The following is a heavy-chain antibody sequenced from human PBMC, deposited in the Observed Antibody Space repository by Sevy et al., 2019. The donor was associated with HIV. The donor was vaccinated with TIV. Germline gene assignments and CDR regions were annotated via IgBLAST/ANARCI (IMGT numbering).Heavy chain of an antibody. Sequence: ASVKVSCKVSGYTLTELSMHWVRQAPGKGLEWMGGFDPEDGETIYVQKFQGRVTMTEDTSTDTAYMELSSLRSEDTAVDYCATLAYYYDSSGRWGAFDIWGQGTMVTVSS. CDR2: FDPEDGET. CDR1: GYTLTELS. CDR3: ATLAYYYDSSGRWGAFDI. J-gene: IGHJ3*02. D-gene: IGHD3-22*01. V-gene: IGHV1-24*01.